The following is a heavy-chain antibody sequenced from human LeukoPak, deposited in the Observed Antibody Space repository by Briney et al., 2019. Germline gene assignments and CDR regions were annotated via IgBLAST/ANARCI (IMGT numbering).Heavy chain of an antibody. V-gene: IGHV3-23*01. CDR2: LSGNGGNQ. CDR3: ARDPNGSGPDFDC. D-gene: IGHD3-10*01. J-gene: IGHJ4*02. CDR1: GFTFSSYG. Sequence: GGSLRLSCAASGFTFSSYGMNWVRQGPGQGLEGVLGLSGNGGNQYYADSVKGRFTISRDNSKNTLFLQMNSLRAEDTAIYYCARDPNGSGPDFDCWGQGTLVTVSS.